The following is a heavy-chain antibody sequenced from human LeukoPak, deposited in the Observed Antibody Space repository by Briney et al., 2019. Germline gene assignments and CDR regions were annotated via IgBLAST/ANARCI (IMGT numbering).Heavy chain of an antibody. J-gene: IGHJ4*02. CDR3: ARAGGTTDSVFFDY. Sequence: SQTLSLTCTVSGGSISSGSYYWSWIRQPAGKGLGWIGRIYTSGSTNYNPSLKSRVTISVDTSKNQFSLKLSSVTAADTAVYYCARAGGTTDSVFFDYWGQGTLVTVSS. CDR2: IYTSGST. D-gene: IGHD4-17*01. V-gene: IGHV4-61*02. CDR1: GGSISSGSYY.